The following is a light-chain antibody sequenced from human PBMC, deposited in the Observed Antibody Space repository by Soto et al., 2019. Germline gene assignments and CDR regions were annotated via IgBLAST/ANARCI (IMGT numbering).Light chain of an antibody. Sequence: DIQMTQSPSTLSASVGDRVTITCRASQSISSWLVWYQQKPGKAPKLLIYDASSLESGVPSRFSGSGSGTEFTLTISSLQPDDFATYYCQQYNSCLFGQGTKVEI. J-gene: IGKJ1*01. CDR2: DAS. CDR3: QQYNSCL. V-gene: IGKV1-5*01. CDR1: QSISSW.